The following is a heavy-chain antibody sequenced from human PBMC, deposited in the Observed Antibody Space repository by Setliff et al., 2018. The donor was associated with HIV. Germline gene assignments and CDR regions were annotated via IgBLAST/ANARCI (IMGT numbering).Heavy chain of an antibody. CDR3: ALLYPYSGYLGY. D-gene: IGHD1-26*01. V-gene: IGHV4-59*06. J-gene: IGHJ4*02. Sequence: SETLSLTCTVSGGSISTYYWSWIRQPPGKGLEWIGHIYYSGSTYDNPSLKSRFSISIDTSKNRFSLEVASVTAADTAIYYCALLYPYSGYLGYWGQGTLVTVSS. CDR1: GGSISTYY. CDR2: IYYSGST.